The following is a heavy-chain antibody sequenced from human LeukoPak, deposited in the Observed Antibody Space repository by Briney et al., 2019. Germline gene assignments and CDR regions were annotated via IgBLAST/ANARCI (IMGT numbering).Heavy chain of an antibody. CDR1: GDSISSYY. D-gene: IGHD6-13*01. V-gene: IGHV4-59*01. J-gene: IGHJ5*02. CDR2: IYYSWSN. CDR3: AIVISSSWYNWFDP. Sequence: SETLSLTCTVSGDSISSYYWSWIRQPPGGGLEWIGYIYYSWSNNYHPSLKSRVTISVDTSKNHFSLKLSSVTAADTAVYYFAIVISSSWYNWFDPLGQGTLVTVSS.